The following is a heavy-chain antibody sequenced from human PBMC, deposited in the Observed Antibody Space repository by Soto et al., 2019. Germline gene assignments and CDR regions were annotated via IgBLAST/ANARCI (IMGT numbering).Heavy chain of an antibody. CDR1: GFTFSSYA. CDR2: ISSNGGST. D-gene: IGHD4-17*01. CDR3: ARNDYGDHGVCRY. V-gene: IGHV3-64*01. J-gene: IGHJ4*02. Sequence: EVQLVESGGGLVQPGGSLRLSCAASGFTFSSYAMHWVRQAPGKGLEYVSAISSNGGSTYYANSVKGRFTISRDNSKNTLYLQMVSLRAEDMAVYYCARNDYGDHGVCRYWGQGTLVTVSS.